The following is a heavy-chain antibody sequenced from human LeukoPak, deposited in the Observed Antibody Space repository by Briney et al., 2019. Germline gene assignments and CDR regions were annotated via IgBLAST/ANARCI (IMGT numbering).Heavy chain of an antibody. CDR3: ANSGTYSSSSGYIDS. CDR1: GFTFKNYA. V-gene: IGHV3-9*01. CDR2: ISWNSGNV. Sequence: GRSLRLSCAASGFTFKNYAMHWVRQAPGKGLEWVSSISWNSGNVDYSDSVKGRFTLSRDNAKNSLFLQMNSLRDEDTAFYYCANSGTYSSSSGYIDSWGHGTPVTVSS. D-gene: IGHD6-6*01. J-gene: IGHJ4*01.